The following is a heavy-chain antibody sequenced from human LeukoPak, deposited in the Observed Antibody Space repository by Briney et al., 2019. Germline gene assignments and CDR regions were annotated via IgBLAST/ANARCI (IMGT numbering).Heavy chain of an antibody. V-gene: IGHV1-24*01. CDR3: AGDRRILWFGELIAGY. J-gene: IGHJ4*02. CDR2: FDPEDGET. CDR1: GYTLTELS. Sequence: ASVKVSCKVSGYTLTELSMHWVRQAPGKGLEWMGGFDPEDGETIYAQKFQGRVTMTEDTSTDTAYMELSSLRSEDTAVYYCAGDRRILWFGELIAGYWGQGTLVTVSS. D-gene: IGHD3-10*01.